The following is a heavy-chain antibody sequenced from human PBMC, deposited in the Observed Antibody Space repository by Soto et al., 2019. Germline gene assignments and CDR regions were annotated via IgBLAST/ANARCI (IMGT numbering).Heavy chain of an antibody. CDR1: GYVFSSYW. J-gene: IGHJ2*01. Sequence: EVKLVESGGGLVQPGGSLRLSCAASGYVFSSYWMHWVRQAPGKGLVWVSRVNSDGSGTTYADSVNGRFTISRDNAKNTLYLQMNGLSLEVTAIYYCARGVQGSRYFHLWGRGTLVTVSS. V-gene: IGHV3-74*01. D-gene: IGHD1-1*01. CDR3: ARGVQGSRYFHL. CDR2: VNSDGSGT.